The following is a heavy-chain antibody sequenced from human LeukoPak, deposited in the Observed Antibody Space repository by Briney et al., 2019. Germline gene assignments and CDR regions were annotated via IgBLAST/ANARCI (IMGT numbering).Heavy chain of an antibody. CDR3: ARDSVKGYSYGVGFDY. J-gene: IGHJ4*02. D-gene: IGHD5-18*01. CDR1: GGSISSYY. V-gene: IGHV4-4*07. Sequence: PSETLSLTCTVSGGSISSYYWSWIRQPAGKGLEWIGRIYTSGSTNYNPSLKSRVTMSVDTSKNQFSLKLSSVTAADTAVYYCARDSVKGYSYGVGFDYWGQGTLVTVSS. CDR2: IYTSGST.